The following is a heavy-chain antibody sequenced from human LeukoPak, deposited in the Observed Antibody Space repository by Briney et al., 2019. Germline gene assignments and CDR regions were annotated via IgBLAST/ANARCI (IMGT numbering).Heavy chain of an antibody. J-gene: IGHJ4*02. CDR1: GGSFSGYY. V-gene: IGHV4-34*01. Sequence: SETLSLTCAVYGGSFSGYYWSWIRQPPGKGLEWIGEINHSGSTNYNPSLKSRVTISADTSKNQFSLKLSSVTAADTAVYYCARCVKESYFDYWGQGTLVTVSS. CDR3: ARCVKESYFDY. D-gene: IGHD5/OR15-5a*01. CDR2: INHSGST.